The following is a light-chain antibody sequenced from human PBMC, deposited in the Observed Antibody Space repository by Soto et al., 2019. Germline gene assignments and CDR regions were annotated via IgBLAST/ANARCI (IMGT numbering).Light chain of an antibody. J-gene: IGKJ4*01. V-gene: IGKV1-5*01. Sequence: DIQMTQSPSTLSASVGDRVTITCRASQSISSWLAWYQQKPGKAPQLLIYDASSLESGVPSRFSGSGSDTDFTLTINNLQPDDFATYHCQQYNRYSLTFGGGTKVEIK. CDR3: QQYNRYSLT. CDR1: QSISSW. CDR2: DAS.